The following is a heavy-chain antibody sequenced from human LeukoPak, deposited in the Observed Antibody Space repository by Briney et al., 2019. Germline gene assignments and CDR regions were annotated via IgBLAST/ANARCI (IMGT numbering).Heavy chain of an antibody. CDR1: GFTFSSYA. Sequence: GGSLRLSCAASGFTFSSYAMSWVRQAPGKGLEWVSAISGSGGSTYYADSVKGRFTVSRDNAKNTLYRQMNSRRAEDTAVYYCAKGGSSSAEIFDYWGQGTLVPVSS. J-gene: IGHJ4*02. V-gene: IGHV3-23*01. D-gene: IGHD6-6*01. CDR3: AKGGSSSAEIFDY. CDR2: ISGSGGST.